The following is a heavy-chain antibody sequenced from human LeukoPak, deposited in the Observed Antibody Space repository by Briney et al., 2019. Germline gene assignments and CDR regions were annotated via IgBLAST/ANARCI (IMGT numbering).Heavy chain of an antibody. CDR1: GFTFSSYA. Sequence: GGSLRLSCAASGFTFSSYAMHWVRQAPGKGLEYVSAISSNGGSTYYANSVKGRFTISRDNSKNTLYLQMGSLGAEDMAVYYCARDRGYVDVWGKGTTVTVSS. D-gene: IGHD3-10*01. V-gene: IGHV3-64*01. J-gene: IGHJ6*04. CDR3: ARDRGYVDV. CDR2: ISSNGGST.